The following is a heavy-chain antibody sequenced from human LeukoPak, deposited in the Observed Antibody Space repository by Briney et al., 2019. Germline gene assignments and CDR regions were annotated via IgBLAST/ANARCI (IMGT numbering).Heavy chain of an antibody. D-gene: IGHD1-26*01. J-gene: IGHJ6*03. CDR3: AKVGYSGSYVYYYYYMDV. V-gene: IGHV3-23*01. Sequence: GGSLRLSCAGSGFTFNKYAMNWVRQPPGKGLEWVSAISGSGGSTYYADSVKGRFTISRDNSKNTLYLQMNSLRAEDTAVYYCAKVGYSGSYVYYYYYMDVWGKGTTVTISS. CDR1: GFTFNKYA. CDR2: ISGSGGST.